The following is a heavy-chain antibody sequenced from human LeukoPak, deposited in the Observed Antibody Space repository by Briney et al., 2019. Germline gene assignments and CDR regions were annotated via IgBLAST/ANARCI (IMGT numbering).Heavy chain of an antibody. CDR2: ISYSGSI. CDR1: GGSISSGDYY. CDR3: ARVKGREGSTVIIDY. Sequence: SETLSLTCTVSGGSISSGDYYWSWIRQPPGKGLEWIGYISYSGSINYNPSLKSRVTMSVDTSKNQFSLKLSSVTAADTAVYYCARVKGREGSTVIIDYWGQGTLVTVSS. V-gene: IGHV4-61*08. J-gene: IGHJ4*02. D-gene: IGHD3-10*01.